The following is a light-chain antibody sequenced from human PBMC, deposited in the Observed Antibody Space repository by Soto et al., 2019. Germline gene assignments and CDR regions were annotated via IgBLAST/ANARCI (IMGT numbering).Light chain of an antibody. J-gene: IGKJ3*01. CDR2: AAS. Sequence: DIQLTQSPSSLSASVGDRVTITCRASQSISSYLNWYQQKPGKAPKLLIYAASSLQSGVPSRFSGSGSGTDFTLTISSLQPEDFATYYCQQSYSTPDTFGPATRWIS. CDR1: QSISSY. V-gene: IGKV1-39*01. CDR3: QQSYSTPDT.